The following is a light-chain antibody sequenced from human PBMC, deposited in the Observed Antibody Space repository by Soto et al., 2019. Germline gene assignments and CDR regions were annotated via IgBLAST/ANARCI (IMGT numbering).Light chain of an antibody. V-gene: IGLV1-44*01. CDR1: SSNIGSNH. CDR3: AAWDDSRYGVV. J-gene: IGLJ2*01. Sequence: QSVLTQSPSASGTPGQRVIIACSGSSSNIGSNHVNWYRHLPGAAPKLLIFRSDQRPSGVPDRFSGSKSGTTASLAISGLPSGDESEYYGAAWDDSRYGVVFGGGTKLTVL. CDR2: RSD.